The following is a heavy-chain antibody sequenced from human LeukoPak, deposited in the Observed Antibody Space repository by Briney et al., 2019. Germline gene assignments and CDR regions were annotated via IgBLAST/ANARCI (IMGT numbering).Heavy chain of an antibody. CDR1: GFTFSSYG. Sequence: AGGSLRLPCAASGFTFSSYGMHWVRQAPGKGLEWVAVISYDGSNKYYADSVKGRFTISRDNSKNTLYLQMNSLRAEDTAVYYCARRGATRTVDYWGQGTLVTVSS. CDR3: ARRGATRTVDY. CDR2: ISYDGSNK. D-gene: IGHD1-26*01. J-gene: IGHJ4*02. V-gene: IGHV3-30*03.